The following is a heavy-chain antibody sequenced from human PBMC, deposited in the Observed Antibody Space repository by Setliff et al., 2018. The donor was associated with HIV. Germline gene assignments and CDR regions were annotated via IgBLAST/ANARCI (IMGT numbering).Heavy chain of an antibody. J-gene: IGHJ5*01. CDR3: ARVRCSGANCFNWFDF. CDR2: INAGSGNT. CDR1: GYSFSNFA. D-gene: IGHD2-15*01. V-gene: IGHV1-3*01. Sequence: ASVKVSCKASGYSFSNFAIHWVRQAPGQRLEWLGWINAGSGNTRYSQKFQDRLTITRDTSARTVYMELSSLKSEDTAVYYCARVRCSGANCFNWFDFWGQGTQGTVSS.